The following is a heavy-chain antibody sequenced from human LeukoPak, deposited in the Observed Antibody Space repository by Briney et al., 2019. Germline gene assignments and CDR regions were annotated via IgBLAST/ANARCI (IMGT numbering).Heavy chain of an antibody. J-gene: IGHJ5*02. V-gene: IGHV4-61*01. CDR1: GGSISSSSYY. Sequence: SETLSLTCTVSGGSISSSSYYWSWIRQPPGKGLEWIGYMYHSGSTNYNPSLKSRVTISVDTSKNQFSLKLSSVTAADTAVYYCARRVDDSSGYYSTKWFDPWGQGTLVTVSS. CDR3: ARRVDDSSGYYSTKWFDP. CDR2: MYHSGST. D-gene: IGHD3-22*01.